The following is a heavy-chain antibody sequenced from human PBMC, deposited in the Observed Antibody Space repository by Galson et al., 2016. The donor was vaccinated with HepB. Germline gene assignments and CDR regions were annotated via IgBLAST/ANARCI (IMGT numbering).Heavy chain of an antibody. CDR1: GFSLTTSGVG. D-gene: IGHD2-15*01. V-gene: IGHV2-5*02. J-gene: IGHJ4*02. CDR2: IYWDDDQ. CDR3: AHIEEPFTPYYFDY. Sequence: PALVKPTQTLTLTCTFSGFSLTTSGVGVGWIRQPPGKAPEWLALIYWDDDQRYSPSLKSRLTISKDTSKNQVVLTMTNMDLVDTATYYCAHIEEPFTPYYFDYWGQGALVTVSS.